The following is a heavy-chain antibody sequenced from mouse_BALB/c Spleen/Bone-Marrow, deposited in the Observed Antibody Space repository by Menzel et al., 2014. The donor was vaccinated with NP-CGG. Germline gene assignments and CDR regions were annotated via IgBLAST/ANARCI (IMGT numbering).Heavy chain of an antibody. CDR2: IWAGGGT. J-gene: IGHJ4*01. V-gene: IGHV2-9*02. CDR3: ARTYFYGMDY. Sequence: VKLMESGPGLVAPSQSLSITCTVSGFSLSSYGVHWVRRPPGKGLEWLGVIWAGGGTNYNSALMSRLSISKDNSKTQALLKINSLQTDDTAMYYCARTYFYGMDYWGQGTSVTVSS. D-gene: IGHD1-1*01. CDR1: GFSLSSYG.